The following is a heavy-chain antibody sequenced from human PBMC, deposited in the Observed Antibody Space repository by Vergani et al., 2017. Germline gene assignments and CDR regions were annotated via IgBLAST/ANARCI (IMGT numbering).Heavy chain of an antibody. V-gene: IGHV3-30-3*01. D-gene: IGHD4-23*01. CDR2: ISYDGSNK. CDR3: AKDRPRVVY. CDR1: GFTFSSYA. J-gene: IGHJ4*02. Sequence: QVQLVESGGGVVQPGRYLRLSCAASGFTFSSYAMHWVRQAPGKGLEGVAVISYDGSNKYDADSVKGRFTISRDNSKNTLYLQMNSLRAEDTAVYYCAKDRPRVVYWGQGTLVTVSS.